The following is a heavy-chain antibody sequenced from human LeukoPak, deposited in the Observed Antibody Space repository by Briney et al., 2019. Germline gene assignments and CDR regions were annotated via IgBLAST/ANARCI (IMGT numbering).Heavy chain of an antibody. V-gene: IGHV4-59*01. Sequence: PSETLSLTCTVSGGSISSYCWSWIRQPPGKGLEWIGYIYYSGSTNYNPSLKSRVTISVDTSKNQFSLKLSSVTAADTAVYYCARVHTTGRYSPADFDYWGQGTLVTVSS. CDR3: ARVHTTGRYSPADFDY. CDR2: IYYSGST. J-gene: IGHJ4*02. D-gene: IGHD5-18*01. CDR1: GGSISSYC.